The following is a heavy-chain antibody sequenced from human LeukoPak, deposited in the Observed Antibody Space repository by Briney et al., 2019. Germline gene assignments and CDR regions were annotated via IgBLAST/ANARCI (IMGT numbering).Heavy chain of an antibody. CDR3: ARHPLKAYVSDWFDP. CDR2: IYYSGST. D-gene: IGHD3-10*02. J-gene: IGHJ5*02. V-gene: IGHV4-39*01. CDR1: GGSISSSSYY. Sequence: SETLSLTCTVSGGSISSSSYYWGWIRQPPGKGLERIGSIYYSGSTYYNPSLKSRVTISVDTSKNQFSLKLSSVTAADTAVYYCARHPLKAYVSDWFDPWGQGTLVTVSS.